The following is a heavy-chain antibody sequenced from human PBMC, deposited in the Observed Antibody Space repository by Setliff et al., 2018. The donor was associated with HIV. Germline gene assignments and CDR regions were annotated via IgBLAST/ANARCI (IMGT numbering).Heavy chain of an antibody. CDR3: ARAYSSGKYFQH. Sequence: SVKVSCKASGGTFGRFGISWVRQAPGQGLEWMGGIIPIFGTANYAQKFQGRVTITTDESTSTAYMELSSLRSEDTAVYYCARAYSSGKYFQHWGQGTLVTV. CDR2: IIPIFGTA. J-gene: IGHJ1*01. D-gene: IGHD6-19*01. CDR1: GGTFGRFG. V-gene: IGHV1-69*05.